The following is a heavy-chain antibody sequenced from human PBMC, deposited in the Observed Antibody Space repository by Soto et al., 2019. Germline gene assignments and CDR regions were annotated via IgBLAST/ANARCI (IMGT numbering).Heavy chain of an antibody. CDR2: INHSGST. CDR1: GGSFSGYY. CDR3: ARKVRCSSTSCYSHYYYYYYGMDV. Sequence: SETLSLTCAVYGGSFSGYYWSWIRQPPGKGLEWIGEINHSGSTNYNPSLKSRVTISVDTSKNQFSLKLSSVTAADTAVYYCARKVRCSSTSCYSHYYYYYYGMDVWGQGTTVTVSS. D-gene: IGHD2-2*01. J-gene: IGHJ6*02. V-gene: IGHV4-34*01.